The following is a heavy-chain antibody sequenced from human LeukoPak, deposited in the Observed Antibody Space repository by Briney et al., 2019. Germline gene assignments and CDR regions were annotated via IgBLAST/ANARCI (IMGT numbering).Heavy chain of an antibody. CDR3: AKDGQQLVRTTFDY. V-gene: IGHV3-30*07. J-gene: IGHJ4*02. CDR2: ISSGGTYE. D-gene: IGHD6-13*01. Sequence: GGSLRLSCAASGFTFSNYAMHWVRQAPGKGLEWVSLISSGGTYEYYADSVKGRFTISRDNSKNTLYLQMNSLRAEDTAVYYCAKDGQQLVRTTFDYWGQGTLVTVSS. CDR1: GFTFSNYA.